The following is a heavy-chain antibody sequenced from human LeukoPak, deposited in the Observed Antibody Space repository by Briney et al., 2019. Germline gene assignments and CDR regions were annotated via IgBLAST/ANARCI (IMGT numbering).Heavy chain of an antibody. Sequence: QSGGSLRLSCAASGFTVSSNYMSWVRQAPGKGLEWVGFIRSKAYGGTTEYAASVKGRFTISRDDSKSIAYLQMNSLKTEDTAVYYCTRKHPRTIPGRAFDIWGQGTMVTVSS. CDR2: IRSKAYGGTT. CDR3: TRKHPRTIPGRAFDI. CDR1: GFTVSSNY. J-gene: IGHJ3*02. D-gene: IGHD1-14*01. V-gene: IGHV3-49*04.